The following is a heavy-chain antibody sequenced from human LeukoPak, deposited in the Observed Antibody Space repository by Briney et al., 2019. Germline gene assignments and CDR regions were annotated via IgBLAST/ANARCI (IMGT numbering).Heavy chain of an antibody. V-gene: IGHV3-30*04. Sequence: GRSLRLSCAASGFTFSSYAMHWVRQAPGKGLEWVAVISYDGSNKYYADSVKGRFTIYRDNSKNTLYLQMNSLRAEDTAVYYCARDGDYYGSGRPYYWGQGTLVTVSS. D-gene: IGHD3-10*01. CDR3: ARDGDYYGSGRPYY. CDR2: ISYDGSNK. J-gene: IGHJ4*02. CDR1: GFTFSSYA.